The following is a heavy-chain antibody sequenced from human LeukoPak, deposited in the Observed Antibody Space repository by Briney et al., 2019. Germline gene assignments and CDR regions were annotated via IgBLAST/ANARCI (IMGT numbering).Heavy chain of an antibody. CDR3: ARVLAGKSGSGWFDP. CDR2: ISAYNGNT. D-gene: IGHD3-10*01. J-gene: IGHJ5*02. Sequence: ASVKVSCKASGYTFTSYGISWVRQAPGQGLEWMGWISAYNGNTNYAQKLQGRVTMTTDTSTSTAYMELRSLRSDDTAVYYCARVLAGKSGSGWFDPWGQGTLVTVSS. CDR1: GYTFTSYG. V-gene: IGHV1-18*04.